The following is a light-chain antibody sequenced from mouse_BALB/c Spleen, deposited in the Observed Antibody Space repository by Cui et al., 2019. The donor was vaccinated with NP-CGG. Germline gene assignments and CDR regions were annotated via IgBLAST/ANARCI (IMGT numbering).Light chain of an antibody. Sequence: HAVVTQESALTTSPGETVTLTCRSSTGAVTTINYANWVQEKPDHLFTGLIGGTNNRAPGVPARFSGSLIGHKAALTITGAQTEDEAIYFCALWYSNHWVFGGGTKLTVL. CDR3: ALWYSNHWV. J-gene: IGLJ1*01. V-gene: IGLV1*01. CDR1: TGAVTTINY. CDR2: GTN.